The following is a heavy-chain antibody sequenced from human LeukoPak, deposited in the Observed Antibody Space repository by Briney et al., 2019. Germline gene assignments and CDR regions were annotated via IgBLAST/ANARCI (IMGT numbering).Heavy chain of an antibody. Sequence: GGSLRLPCAASGFTFSSYWMHWVRQAPGKGLVWVSRINSDGSSTSYADSVKGRFTVSRDNAKNTLYLQMNSLRAEDTAVYYCAREQWLVRKGYDYWGQGTLATVSS. V-gene: IGHV3-74*01. CDR3: AREQWLVRKGYDY. CDR1: GFTFSSYW. J-gene: IGHJ4*02. CDR2: INSDGSST. D-gene: IGHD6-19*01.